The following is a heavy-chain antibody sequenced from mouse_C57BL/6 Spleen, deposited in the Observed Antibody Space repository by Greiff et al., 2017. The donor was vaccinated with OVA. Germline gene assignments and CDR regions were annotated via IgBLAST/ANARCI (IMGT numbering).Heavy chain of an antibody. Sequence: EVKLMESGPGLVKPSQSLSLTCSVTGYSITSGYYWNWIRQFPGNKLEWMGYISYDGSNNYNPSLKNRISITRDTSKNQFFLKLNSVTTEDTATYYCARGDYDPYYAMDYWGQGTSVTVSS. CDR3: ARGDYDPYYAMDY. CDR1: GYSITSGYY. D-gene: IGHD2-4*01. CDR2: ISYDGSN. J-gene: IGHJ4*01. V-gene: IGHV3-6*01.